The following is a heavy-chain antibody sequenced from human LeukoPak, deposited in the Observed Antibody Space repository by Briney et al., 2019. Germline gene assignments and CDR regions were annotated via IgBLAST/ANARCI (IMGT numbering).Heavy chain of an antibody. J-gene: IGHJ2*01. CDR1: GGSINSY. CDR2: ISGSGST. CDR3: ARVVATVYWYFDL. D-gene: IGHD4-11*01. V-gene: IGHV4-4*07. Sequence: SETLSLTCTVSGGSINSYWSWMRQPAGKGLEWIGRISGSGSTTYNPSLKSRVTISVDTSKNQFSLKLSSVTAADTAVYYCARVVATVYWYFDLWGRGTLVTVSS.